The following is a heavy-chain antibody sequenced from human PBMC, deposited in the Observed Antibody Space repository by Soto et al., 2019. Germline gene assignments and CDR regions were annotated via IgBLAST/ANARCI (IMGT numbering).Heavy chain of an antibody. D-gene: IGHD1-26*01. CDR1: GYTFTSYD. CDR3: AREKGGGSYLDS. J-gene: IGHJ4*02. Sequence: QVQLVQSGAEVKKPGASVKVSCKASGYTFTSYDINWVRQATGQGLEWMGWMNPNSGNTGYAQKSPGRVTTTTNPSISTPYMELSSLRSEDTAVYYCAREKGGGSYLDSWGQGTLVTVSS. V-gene: IGHV1-8*01. CDR2: MNPNSGNT.